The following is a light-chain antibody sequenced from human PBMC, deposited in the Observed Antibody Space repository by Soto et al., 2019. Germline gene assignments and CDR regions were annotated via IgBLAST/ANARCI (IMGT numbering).Light chain of an antibody. V-gene: IGKV3-11*01. CDR1: QSISNY. J-gene: IGKJ1*01. Sequence: EIVLTQSPATLSLSPGERATLSCRASQSISNYLAWYQHRPGQAPRLLIYDASTRATGIPARFCGSGSGTDFTLTISSLEPEDFAVYFCQLRSNWPPTWTFGQGTKVEVK. CDR3: QLRSNWPPTWT. CDR2: DAS.